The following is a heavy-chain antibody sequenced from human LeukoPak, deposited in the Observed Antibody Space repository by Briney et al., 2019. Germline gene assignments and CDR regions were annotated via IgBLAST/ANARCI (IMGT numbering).Heavy chain of an antibody. V-gene: IGHV4-4*07. CDR2: IYTSGST. J-gene: IGHJ4*02. D-gene: IGHD7-27*01. CDR1: GGSISGYY. Sequence: SETLSLTCTVSGGSISGYYWSWIRQPAGKGLEWIGRIYTSGSTNYNPSLKSRVTMSVDTSKNQFSLKLSSVTAADTAVYYCAREHSNWGYFDYWGQGTLVTVSS. CDR3: AREHSNWGYFDY.